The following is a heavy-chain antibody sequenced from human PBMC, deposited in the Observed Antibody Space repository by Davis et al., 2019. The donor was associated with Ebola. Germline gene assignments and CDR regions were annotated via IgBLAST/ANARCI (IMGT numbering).Heavy chain of an antibody. CDR1: GYTFTSYD. Sequence: ASVKVSCKASGYTFTSYDINWVRQATGQGLEWMGWMNPNSGNTGYAQKFQGRVTMTRNTSISTAYMELSSLSSEDTAVYYCARTYRAMVQGVINWFDPWGQGTLVTVSS. CDR3: ARTYRAMVQGVINWFDP. CDR2: MNPNSGNT. V-gene: IGHV1-8*01. J-gene: IGHJ5*02. D-gene: IGHD3-10*01.